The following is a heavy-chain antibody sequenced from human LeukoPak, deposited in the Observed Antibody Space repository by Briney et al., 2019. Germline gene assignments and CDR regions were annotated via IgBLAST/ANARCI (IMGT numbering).Heavy chain of an antibody. Sequence: ASVRVSCKASGYTFTGYHIHWVRQAPGQGLEWMGRINPYSGDTNFAQRFQGRVTMTRDTSITTAYMDLSSLTPDDTAVYFCARDQGSLTRSWYTGYWGQGTQVTVSS. CDR3: ARDQGSLTRSWYTGY. J-gene: IGHJ4*02. D-gene: IGHD6-13*01. CDR1: GYTFTGYH. V-gene: IGHV1-2*06. CDR2: INPYSGDT.